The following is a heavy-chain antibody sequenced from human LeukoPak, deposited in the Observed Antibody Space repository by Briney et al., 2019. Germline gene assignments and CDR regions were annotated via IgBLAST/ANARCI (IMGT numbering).Heavy chain of an antibody. Sequence: PGGSLRLSCAASGFTFSIYAMHWVRQAPGKGLEWVAVISYDGNTKYYTDAVKGRFTISRDDSKNTLYLQMNSLRAEDTAVYYCAKGIAAAGTRYFDYWGQGTLVTVSS. CDR1: GFTFSIYA. V-gene: IGHV3-30-3*01. CDR3: AKGIAAAGTRYFDY. D-gene: IGHD6-13*01. CDR2: ISYDGNTK. J-gene: IGHJ4*02.